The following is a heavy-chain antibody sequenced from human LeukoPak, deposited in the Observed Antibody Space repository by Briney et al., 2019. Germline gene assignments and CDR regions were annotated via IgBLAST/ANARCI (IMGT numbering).Heavy chain of an antibody. V-gene: IGHV5-51*01. D-gene: IGHD1-1*01. Sequence: GESLKISCKGSGSRFTYYSIGWVRQMPGKGLEWMGIIYPGDSDTRYRPSFQGQVTISVDKSISTAYLQWSSLKASDTAMYYCARQDGNSKYYFDYWGQGTLVTVSS. CDR1: GSRFTYYS. CDR2: IYPGDSDT. J-gene: IGHJ4*02. CDR3: ARQDGNSKYYFDY.